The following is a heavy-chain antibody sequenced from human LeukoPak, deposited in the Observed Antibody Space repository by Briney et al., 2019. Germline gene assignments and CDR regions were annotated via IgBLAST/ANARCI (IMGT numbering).Heavy chain of an antibody. J-gene: IGHJ4*02. CDR2: FGPEDGET. Sequence: GASVKVSCKVSGYTLTELSMHWVRQAPGKGLEWMGGFGPEDGETIYAQKFQGRVTMTIDTSTGTAYMELRSLRSDDTAVYYCARVGDSSGYRAPSKFDEFFGDFDYWGQGTLVTVSS. CDR3: ARVGDSSGYRAPSKFDEFFGDFDY. CDR1: GYTLTELS. D-gene: IGHD3-22*01. V-gene: IGHV1-24*01.